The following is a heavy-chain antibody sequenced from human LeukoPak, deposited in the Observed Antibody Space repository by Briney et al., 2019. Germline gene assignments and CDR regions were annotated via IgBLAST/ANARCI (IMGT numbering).Heavy chain of an antibody. CDR3: ARAEFYGDYLSTYDY. D-gene: IGHD4-17*01. V-gene: IGHV3-53*01. J-gene: IGHJ4*02. CDR1: GFTVSSNY. Sequence: GGSLRLSCAASGFTVSSNYMSWVRQAPGKGLEWVSVIYSGGSTYYADSVKGRFTTSRDNSKNTLYLQMNSLRAEDTAVYYCARAEFYGDYLSTYDYWGQGTLVTVSS. CDR2: IYSGGST.